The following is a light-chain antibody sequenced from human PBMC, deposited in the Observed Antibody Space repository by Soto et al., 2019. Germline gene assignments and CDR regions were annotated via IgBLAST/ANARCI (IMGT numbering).Light chain of an antibody. V-gene: IGKV3-20*01. CDR2: GVS. Sequence: EIVLTQSPGTLSLSPGERATLSCRASQSVPSNFLAWYQQKPGQAPILVLYGVSRRATGIPDRFSGSGSGTDFTLTISRLEPEDFAVYLCQQYDSSWTFGQGTKVEIK. CDR1: QSVPSNF. J-gene: IGKJ1*01. CDR3: QQYDSSWT.